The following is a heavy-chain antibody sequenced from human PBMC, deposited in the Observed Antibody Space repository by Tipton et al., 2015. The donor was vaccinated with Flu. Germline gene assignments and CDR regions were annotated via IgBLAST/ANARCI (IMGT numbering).Heavy chain of an antibody. J-gene: IGHJ4*02. CDR2: INPYNGYT. Sequence: QSGAEVKKPGASVKVSCKTSGYTFTSYGITWVRQAPGQGLEWMGWINPYNGYTQVPQKFQGRVTMATDTSTTTAFMEVTSLRSDDTAIYFCARGPAYWGQGTLVTVSS. CDR1: GYTFTSYG. V-gene: IGHV1-18*01. CDR3: ARGPAY.